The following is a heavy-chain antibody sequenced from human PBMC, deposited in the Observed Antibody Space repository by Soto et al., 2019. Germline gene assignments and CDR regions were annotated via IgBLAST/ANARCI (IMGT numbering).Heavy chain of an antibody. D-gene: IGHD1-26*01. Sequence: SETLSLTCTVSGDSISSGDYYWSWIRQPPGKGLEWIGYIYYSGSTNYNPSLKSRVTISVDTSKNQFSLKLSSVTAADTAVYYCARDFPRGHDAFDIWGQGTMVTVSS. V-gene: IGHV4-61*08. J-gene: IGHJ3*02. CDR2: IYYSGST. CDR1: GDSISSGDYY. CDR3: ARDFPRGHDAFDI.